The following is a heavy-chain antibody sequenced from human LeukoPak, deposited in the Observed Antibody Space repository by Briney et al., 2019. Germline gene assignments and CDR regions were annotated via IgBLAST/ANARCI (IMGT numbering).Heavy chain of an antibody. CDR1: GFTFNNFA. V-gene: IGHV3-23*01. CDR3: AKDISVGATPYYFDY. D-gene: IGHD1-26*01. J-gene: IGHJ4*02. CDR2: ISGSGARS. Sequence: GGSLRLSCAASGFTFNNFAMNWVRQAPGKGLEWVSRISGSGARSHYADSVKGRLTISRDNSRKTLYLQMRSLRAEDTALYYCAKDISVGATPYYFDYWGQGTLVTVSS.